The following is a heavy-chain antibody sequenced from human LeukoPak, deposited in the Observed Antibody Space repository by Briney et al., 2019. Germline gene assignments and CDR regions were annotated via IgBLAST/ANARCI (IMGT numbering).Heavy chain of an antibody. J-gene: IGHJ4*02. CDR1: GFTFSSYW. Sequence: PGGSLRLSCAASGFTFSSYWMHWVRQAPGKGLVWVSRINSDGSSKTYADSVKGRFTISRDNAKNTLYLQMNSLRAEDTAVYYCTGRSTRGNTAMVTDYWGQGTLVTVSS. CDR2: INSDGSSK. V-gene: IGHV3-74*03. D-gene: IGHD5-18*01. CDR3: TGRSTRGNTAMVTDY.